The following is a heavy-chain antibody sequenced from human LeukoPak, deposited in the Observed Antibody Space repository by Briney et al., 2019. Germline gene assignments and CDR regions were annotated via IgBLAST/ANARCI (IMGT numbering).Heavy chain of an antibody. CDR3: ASGPGTTGTVNYYGMDV. Sequence: ASVKVSCKASGYTFTSYGISWVRQAPGQGLEWLDWLSAYNGNTNYAQKLQGRVTMTTDTSTSTAYMELRSLRSDDTAVYYCASGPGTTGTVNYYGMDVWGQGTTVTVSS. CDR1: GYTFTSYG. V-gene: IGHV1-18*01. J-gene: IGHJ6*02. CDR2: LSAYNGNT. D-gene: IGHD1-1*01.